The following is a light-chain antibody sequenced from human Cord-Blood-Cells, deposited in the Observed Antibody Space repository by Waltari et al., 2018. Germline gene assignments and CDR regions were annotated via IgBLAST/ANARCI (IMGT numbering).Light chain of an antibody. Sequence: DIQMTQSPSSLSASVVDRVPITCRASQSISSYLNWYQQKPGKAPKLLIYAASSLQSGVPSRFSGSGSGTDFTLTISSLQPEDFATYYCQQSYTPLTFGGGTKVEIK. V-gene: IGKV1-39*01. CDR2: AAS. CDR3: QQSYTPLT. J-gene: IGKJ4*01. CDR1: QSISSY.